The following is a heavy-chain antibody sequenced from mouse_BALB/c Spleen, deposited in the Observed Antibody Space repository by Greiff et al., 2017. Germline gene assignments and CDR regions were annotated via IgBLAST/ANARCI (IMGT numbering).Heavy chain of an antibody. CDR3: ARGYRYRYDGWFAY. V-gene: IGHV1-4*02. J-gene: IGHJ3*01. D-gene: IGHD2-14*01. CDR1: GYTFTSYT. Sequence: QVQLQQSAAELARPGASVKMSCKASGYTFTSYTMHWVKQRPGQGLEWIGYINPSSGYTEYNQKFKDKTTLTADKSSSTAYMQLSSLTSEDSAVYYCARGYRYRYDGWFAYWGQGTLVTVSA. CDR2: INPSSGYT.